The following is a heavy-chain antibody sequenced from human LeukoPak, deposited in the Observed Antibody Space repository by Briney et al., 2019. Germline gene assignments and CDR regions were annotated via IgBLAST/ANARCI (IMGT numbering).Heavy chain of an antibody. Sequence: GGSLRLSCAASGFTFSRNSMNWVRQAPGKGLEWVSYISSSSGNINYADSVRGRFTISRDNAKNSLYLHMDSLRVEDMAVYYCARGGAARPDYWGQGTLVTVSS. J-gene: IGHJ4*02. V-gene: IGHV3-21*01. D-gene: IGHD6-6*01. CDR3: ARGGAARPDY. CDR2: ISSSSGNI. CDR1: GFTFSRNS.